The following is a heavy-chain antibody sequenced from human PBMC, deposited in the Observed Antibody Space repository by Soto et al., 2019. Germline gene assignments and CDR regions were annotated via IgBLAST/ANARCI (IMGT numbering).Heavy chain of an antibody. D-gene: IGHD6-19*01. J-gene: IGHJ4*02. CDR3: ARSGSGWLDY. CDR2: IYYSGST. Sequence: QVQLQESGPGLVKPSETLSLTCTVSGGSISSYYWRWIRQPPGKGLEWIGYIYYSGSTNYNPSLKSRVTISVDTSKNQFALKLSSVTAADTAVYYCARSGSGWLDYWGQGTLVTVSS. V-gene: IGHV4-59*01. CDR1: GGSISSYY.